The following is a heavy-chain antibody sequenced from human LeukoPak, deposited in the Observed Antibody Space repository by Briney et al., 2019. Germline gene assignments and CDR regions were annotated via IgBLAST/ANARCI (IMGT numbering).Heavy chain of an antibody. CDR2: ISSNGGST. CDR3: ARSHSSGWYVGYFQH. V-gene: IGHV3-64*01. CDR1: GFTFSSYA. J-gene: IGHJ1*01. Sequence: PGGSLRLSCAASGFTFSSYAMHWVRQAPGKGLEYVSAISSNGGSTYYANSVKGRFTISRDNSKNTLYLRMGSLRAEDMAVYYCARSHSSGWYVGYFQHWGQGTLVTVSS. D-gene: IGHD6-19*01.